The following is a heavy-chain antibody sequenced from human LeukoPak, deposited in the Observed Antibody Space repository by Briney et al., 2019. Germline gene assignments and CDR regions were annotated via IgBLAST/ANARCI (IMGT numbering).Heavy chain of an antibody. CDR3: ARRGSSMARGVITYYFDY. V-gene: IGHV4-39*01. CDR2: IYYSGST. CDR1: GGSISSSSYY. J-gene: IGHJ4*02. D-gene: IGHD3-10*01. Sequence: PSETLSLTCTVSGGSISSSSYYWGWIRQPPGKGLEWIGSIYYSGSTYNNPSLKSRVTISVDTSKNQFSLKLSSVTAADTAVYFCARRGSSMARGVITYYFDYWGQGTLVTVSS.